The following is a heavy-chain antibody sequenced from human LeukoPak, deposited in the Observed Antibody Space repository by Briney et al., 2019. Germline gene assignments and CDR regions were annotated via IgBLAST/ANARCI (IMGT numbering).Heavy chain of an antibody. V-gene: IGHV1-69*04. Sequence: SVKVSCKASGYTFTSYYMHWVRQAPGQGLEWMGRIIPILGIANYAQKFQGRVTITADKSTSTAYMELSSLRSEDTAVYYCARGDTAMLPWGQGTLVTVSS. D-gene: IGHD5-18*01. CDR1: GYTFTSYY. CDR3: ARGDTAMLP. J-gene: IGHJ4*02. CDR2: IIPILGIA.